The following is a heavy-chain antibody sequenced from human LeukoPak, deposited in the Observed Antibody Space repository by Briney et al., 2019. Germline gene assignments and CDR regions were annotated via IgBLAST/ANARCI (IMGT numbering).Heavy chain of an antibody. V-gene: IGHV1-18*01. CDR2: ISTYNGNT. J-gene: IGHJ5*02. CDR3: ASFDYGGNP. CDR1: GYTFTTFG. D-gene: IGHD4-23*01. Sequence: ASVKVSCKASGYTFTTFGITWVRQAPGQGLEWMGWISTYNGNTNYAQNLQGRVTMTTDTSTNTAYMELRSLTSDDTAVYYCASFDYGGNPWGQGTLVTVSS.